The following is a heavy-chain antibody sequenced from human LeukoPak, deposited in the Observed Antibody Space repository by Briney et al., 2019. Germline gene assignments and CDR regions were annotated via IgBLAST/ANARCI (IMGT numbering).Heavy chain of an antibody. J-gene: IGHJ6*03. CDR2: IYYSGST. V-gene: IGHV4-39*07. CDR1: GGSISSSSYY. CDR3: ASRARCSGGSCYSDHYYYYMDV. D-gene: IGHD2-15*01. Sequence: SETLSRTCTVSGGSISSSSYYWGWIRQPPGKGLEWIGSIYYSGSTYYNPSLKSRVTISVDTSKNQFSLKLSSVTAADTAVYYCASRARCSGGSCYSDHYYYYMDVWGKGTTVTVSS.